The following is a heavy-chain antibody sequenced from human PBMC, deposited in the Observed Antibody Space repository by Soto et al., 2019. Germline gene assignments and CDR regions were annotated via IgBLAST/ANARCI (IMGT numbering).Heavy chain of an antibody. CDR1: GGSISSGNSYS. CDR3: ARAVAPYLGTWFDP. V-gene: IGHV4-30-2*01. CDR2: ISHTGST. D-gene: IGHD3-16*01. Sequence: PSETLSLTCAVSGGSISSGNSYSWSWIRQPPGKGLGWIGSISHTGSTSYNPSLKGRVTTSVDKSKNQFSLKLSSVTAADMAVYYCARAVAPYLGTWFDPWGQGTLVTVSS. J-gene: IGHJ5*02.